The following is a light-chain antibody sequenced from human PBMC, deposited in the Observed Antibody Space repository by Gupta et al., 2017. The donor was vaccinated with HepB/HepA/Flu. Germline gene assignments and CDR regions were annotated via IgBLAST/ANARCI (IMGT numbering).Light chain of an antibody. CDR3: SSQTITYTVV. V-gene: IGLV2-14*03. J-gene: IGLJ2*01. Sequence: QSALTQPASVSGPPGRSITISCTGTSSDVGAYNYVSWYQQHPDKAPKLIIFDASNRPSGVSNRFSGSKSGNTASLTISGLQAEDEADYYCSSQTITYTVVFGGGTKLTVL. CDR2: DAS. CDR1: SSDVGAYNY.